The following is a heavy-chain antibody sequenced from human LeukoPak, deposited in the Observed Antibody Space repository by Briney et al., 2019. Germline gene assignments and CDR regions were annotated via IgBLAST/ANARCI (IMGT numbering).Heavy chain of an antibody. CDR2: IRPSGDNT. CDR1: GFTFSSYD. D-gene: IGHD4-17*01. CDR3: ARGPNTDYGRRYYYYMDV. V-gene: IGHV3-21*06. J-gene: IGHJ6*03. Sequence: GGALRLSCAASGFTFSSYDMTWVRQAPGRGLEWVSSIRPSGDNTYYGDSVEGRFTISRDNAKNSLYLQMNSLRAEDTAVYYCARGPNTDYGRRYYYYMDVWGKGTTVTVSS.